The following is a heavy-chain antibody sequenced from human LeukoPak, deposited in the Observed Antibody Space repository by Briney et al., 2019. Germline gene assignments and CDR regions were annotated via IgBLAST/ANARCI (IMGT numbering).Heavy chain of an antibody. D-gene: IGHD5-24*01. CDR3: ARGYLNGYNPTFDY. Sequence: SETLSPTCTVSGGSISSGGYYWSWIRQHPGKGLEWIGYIYYSGSTYYNPSLKSRVTISVDTSKNQFSLKLSSVTAADTAVYYCARGYLNGYNPTFDYWGQGTLLTVSS. J-gene: IGHJ4*02. CDR1: GGSISSGGYY. CDR2: IYYSGST. V-gene: IGHV4-31*03.